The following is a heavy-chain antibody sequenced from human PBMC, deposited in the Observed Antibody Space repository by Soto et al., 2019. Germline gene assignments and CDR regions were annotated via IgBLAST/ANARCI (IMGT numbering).Heavy chain of an antibody. J-gene: IGHJ5*02. D-gene: IGHD2-15*01. Sequence: SVKVSCKASGGTFSSYTISWVRKAPGQGLEWLGRIIPIFGTTDYAQKFQGRVTITADESTTTAYMELSSLRSDDTAVYYCAKDGGREGYFGNWFDPWGQGTLVTVSS. CDR3: AKDGGREGYFGNWFDP. V-gene: IGHV1-69*13. CDR2: IIPIFGTT. CDR1: GGTFSSYT.